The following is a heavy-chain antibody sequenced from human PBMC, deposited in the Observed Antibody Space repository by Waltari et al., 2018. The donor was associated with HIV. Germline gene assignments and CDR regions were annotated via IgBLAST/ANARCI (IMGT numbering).Heavy chain of an antibody. Sequence: QVQLVQSGAEVKKPGASVKVSCKASGYTFTSYDINWVRQANGQGLEWMGWMNPNSGNTGYAQKFQGRVTMTRNTSISTAYMELSSLRSEDTAVYYCARVPYSGSPAYYYYGMDVWGQGTTVTVSS. CDR2: MNPNSGNT. V-gene: IGHV1-8*01. J-gene: IGHJ6*02. D-gene: IGHD1-26*01. CDR3: ARVPYSGSPAYYYYGMDV. CDR1: GYTFTSYD.